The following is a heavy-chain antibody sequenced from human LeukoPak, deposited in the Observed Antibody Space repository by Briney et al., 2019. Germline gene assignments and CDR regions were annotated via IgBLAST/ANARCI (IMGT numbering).Heavy chain of an antibody. Sequence: SETLSLTCTVSGGSISGHYWTWIRQPPGKGLEWIGQIHYSGRPDYNPSLKSRVTISVDTSKNQLSLKVTSVTGADTAVYYCARFGVDYDMDVWGQGTTVTVPS. D-gene: IGHD3-16*01. CDR1: GGSISGHY. CDR2: IHYSGRP. J-gene: IGHJ6*02. V-gene: IGHV4-59*11. CDR3: ARFGVDYDMDV.